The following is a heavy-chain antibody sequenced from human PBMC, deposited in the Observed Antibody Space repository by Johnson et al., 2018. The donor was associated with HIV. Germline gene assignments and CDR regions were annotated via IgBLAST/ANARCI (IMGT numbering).Heavy chain of an antibody. J-gene: IGHJ3*02. CDR1: GVIFSDYY. Sequence: QMQLVESGGDLVKPGGSLRLSCAASGVIFSDYYMSWIRQAPGKGLEWVSYISSSGTTIYYADSVKGRFTISRDNAKNSLYLQMNSLRAEDTAVYYCARPGGDYSAFDIWGQGTMVTVSS. D-gene: IGHD4-17*01. CDR3: ARPGGDYSAFDI. CDR2: ISSSGTTI. V-gene: IGHV3-11*04.